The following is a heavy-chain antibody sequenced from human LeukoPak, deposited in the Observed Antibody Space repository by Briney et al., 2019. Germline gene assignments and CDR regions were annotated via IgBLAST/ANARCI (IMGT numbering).Heavy chain of an antibody. CDR2: INPSGGSI. D-gene: IGHD5-12*01. J-gene: IGHJ6*02. Sequence: ASVTVSCKASGYTFTSYYMHWVRQAPGQGLEWMGIINPSGGSISYAQKFQGRVTMTRDTSTSTVYMELSSLRSEDTAVYYCAREMATNNYYYYYGMDVWGQGTTVTVSS. V-gene: IGHV1-46*01. CDR3: AREMATNNYYYYYGMDV. CDR1: GYTFTSYY.